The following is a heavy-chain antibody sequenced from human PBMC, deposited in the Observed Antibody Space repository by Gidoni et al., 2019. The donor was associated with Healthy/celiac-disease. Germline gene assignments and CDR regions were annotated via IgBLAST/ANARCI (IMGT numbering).Heavy chain of an antibody. D-gene: IGHD2-15*01. V-gene: IGHV1-46*03. CDR1: GYTFTSSY. CDR3: ARDLGYCSGGSCYTDAFDI. CDR2: INPSGGST. J-gene: IGHJ3*02. Sequence: QVQLVQSGAEVKKPGASVKVSCKASGYTFTSSYMHWVRQAPGQGLEWMGIINPSGGSTSYAQKFQGRVTMTRDTSTSTVYMELSSLRSEDTAVYYCARDLGYCSGGSCYTDAFDIWGQGTMVTVSS.